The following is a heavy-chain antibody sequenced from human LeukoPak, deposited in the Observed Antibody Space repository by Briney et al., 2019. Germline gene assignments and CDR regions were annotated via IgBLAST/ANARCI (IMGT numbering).Heavy chain of an antibody. V-gene: IGHV1-69*04. Sequence: ASVKVSCKASGGTFSSCAISWVRQAPGQGLEWMGRIIPILGIANYAQKFQGRVTITADKSTSTAYMELSSLRSEDTAVYYCASRLGYYGSGSYFDYWGQGTLVTVSS. D-gene: IGHD3-10*01. CDR3: ASRLGYYGSGSYFDY. CDR2: IIPILGIA. J-gene: IGHJ4*02. CDR1: GGTFSSCA.